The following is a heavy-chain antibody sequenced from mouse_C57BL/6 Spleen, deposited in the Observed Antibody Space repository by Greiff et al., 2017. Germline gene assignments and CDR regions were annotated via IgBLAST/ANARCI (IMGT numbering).Heavy chain of an antibody. D-gene: IGHD2-5*01. CDR1: GYTFTDYY. CDR3: AREYYSNPYAMDY. V-gene: IGHV1-76*01. CDR2: IYPGSGNT. Sequence: VQLQQSGAELVRPGASVKLSCKASGYTFTDYYINWVKQRPGQGLEWIARIYPGSGNTYYNEKFKGKATLTAEKSSSTAYMQLSSLTSEDSAVYFCAREYYSNPYAMDYWGQGTSVTVSS. J-gene: IGHJ4*01.